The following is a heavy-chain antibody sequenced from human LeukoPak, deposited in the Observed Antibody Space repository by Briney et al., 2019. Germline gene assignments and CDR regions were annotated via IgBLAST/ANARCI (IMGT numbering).Heavy chain of an antibody. CDR1: GGSFSGYY. CDR2: INHSGST. J-gene: IGHJ4*02. V-gene: IGHV4-34*01. CDR3: ARESGSRPTGDY. Sequence: SETLSLTCAVYGGSFSGYYWSWIRQPPGKGLEWIGDINHSGSTNYNPSLKSRVTISVDTSKNQFSLKLSSVTAADTAVYYCARESGSRPTGDYWGQGTLVTVSS. D-gene: IGHD1-26*01.